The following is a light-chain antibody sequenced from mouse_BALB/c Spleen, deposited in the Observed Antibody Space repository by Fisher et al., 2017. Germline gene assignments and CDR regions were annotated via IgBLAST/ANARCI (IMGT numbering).Light chain of an antibody. CDR3: QQYSGYPFT. J-gene: IGKJ4*01. Sequence: DIVITQSTAIMAASLGQKVTMTCSASSSVSSSYLHWYQQKSGASPKPLIYDTSKLASGVPARFSGSGSGTSYSLTISSVEAEDAATYYCQQYSGYPFTFGSGTKLEIK. CDR2: DTS. V-gene: IGKV4-58*01. CDR1: SSVSSSY.